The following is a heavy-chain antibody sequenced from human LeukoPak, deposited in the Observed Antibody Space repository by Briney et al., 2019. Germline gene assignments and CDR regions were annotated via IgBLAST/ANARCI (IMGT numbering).Heavy chain of an antibody. V-gene: IGHV4-4*09. J-gene: IGHJ3*02. CDR2: IYTSGSI. D-gene: IGHD2-2*01. CDR1: GSISGYY. Sequence: SETLSLTCTVSGSISGYYWSWIRQPPGKGLEWIGYIYTSGSINYTPSLASRVNISVDTSKNQFSLDLSSVTAADTAVYYCARQKCTSTSCLTKNAFDIWGQGTMVTVSS. CDR3: ARQKCTSTSCLTKNAFDI.